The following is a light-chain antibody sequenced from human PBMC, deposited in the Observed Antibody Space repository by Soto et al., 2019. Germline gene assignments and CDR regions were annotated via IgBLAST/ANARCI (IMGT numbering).Light chain of an antibody. CDR1: QSVSSS. J-gene: IGKJ4*01. CDR2: GAY. CDR3: QQYYNWPQLT. Sequence: EIVLTQSPATLSLSPVDRATLSCRVSQSVSSSLAWYQQKPGQAPRLLISGAYTRATGIPARFSGSGSGTEFTLTISGLQSEDFAVYYCQQYYNWPQLTFGGGTKV. V-gene: IGKV3-15*01.